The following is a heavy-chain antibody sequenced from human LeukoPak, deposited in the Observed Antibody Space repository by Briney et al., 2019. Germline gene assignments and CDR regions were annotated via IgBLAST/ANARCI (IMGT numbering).Heavy chain of an antibody. CDR2: IYHSGST. J-gene: IGHJ3*02. Sequence: SETLSLTCTVSGGSISSSNYQWGWIRQPPGKGLEWIGYIYHSGSTYYNPSLKSRVTISVDRSKNQFSLKLSSVTAADTAVYYCARVGSSSGFYAFDIWGQGTMVTVSS. CDR3: ARVGSSSGFYAFDI. V-gene: IGHV4-30-2*01. CDR1: GGSISSSNYQ. D-gene: IGHD6-13*01.